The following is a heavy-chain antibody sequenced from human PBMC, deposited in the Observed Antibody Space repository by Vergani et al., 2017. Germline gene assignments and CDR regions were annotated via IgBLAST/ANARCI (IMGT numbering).Heavy chain of an antibody. V-gene: IGHV1-3*01. D-gene: IGHD6-13*01. CDR2: INAGNGNT. J-gene: IGHJ4*02. Sequence: QVQLVQSGAEVKKPGASVKVSCKASGYTFTSYAMHWVRQAPGQRLEWMGWINAGNGNTKYSQKFQGRVTITRDTSASTAYMELSSLRSEDTAVYYCAASGIAAAGTSAYFDYWGQGTLVTVSS. CDR1: GYTFTSYA. CDR3: AASGIAAAGTSAYFDY.